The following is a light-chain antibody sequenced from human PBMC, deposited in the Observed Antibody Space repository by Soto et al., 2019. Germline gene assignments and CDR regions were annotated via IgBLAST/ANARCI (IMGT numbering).Light chain of an antibody. CDR1: QSVSSN. CDR3: QQYNRA. Sequence: EIVMTQSPATLSVSPGERATLSCRASQSVSSNLAWYQQKPGQAPRLLIYGASTRATGIPARSSGSGSGTEFTLTISSLQSEDFAVYYCQQYNRAFGQGTKV. J-gene: IGKJ1*01. V-gene: IGKV3-15*01. CDR2: GAS.